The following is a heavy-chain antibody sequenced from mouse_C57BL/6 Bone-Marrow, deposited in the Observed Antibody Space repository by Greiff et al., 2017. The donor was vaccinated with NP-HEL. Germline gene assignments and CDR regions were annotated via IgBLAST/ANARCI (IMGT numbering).Heavy chain of an antibody. Sequence: EVKLVESGGGLVKPGGSLKLSCAASGFTFSSYAMSWVRQTPEKRLEWVAPISDGGSYTYYPDNVKGRFTISRDNAKNNLYLQMSHLKSEDTAMYYCASGPAWFAYWGQGTLVTVSA. CDR2: ISDGGSYT. V-gene: IGHV5-4*03. J-gene: IGHJ3*01. CDR1: GFTFSSYA. CDR3: ASGPAWFAY.